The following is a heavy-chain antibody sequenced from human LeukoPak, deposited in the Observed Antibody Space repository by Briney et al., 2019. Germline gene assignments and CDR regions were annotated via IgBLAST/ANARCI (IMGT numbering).Heavy chain of an antibody. CDR3: ARERITMVRGVPLNWFDP. CDR1: GASFSSGGYS. Sequence: SQTLSLPCAASGASFSSGGYSWSWFRQPPGKGLEWIGNTYHSGSTYYNPSLKSRVTISVDRSKNQFSLKLSSVTAADTAVYYCARERITMVRGVPLNWFDPWGQGTLVTVSS. V-gene: IGHV4-30-2*01. J-gene: IGHJ5*02. D-gene: IGHD3-10*01. CDR2: TYHSGST.